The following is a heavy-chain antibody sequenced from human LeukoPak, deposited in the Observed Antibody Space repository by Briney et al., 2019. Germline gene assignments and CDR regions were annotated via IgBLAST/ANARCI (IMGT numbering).Heavy chain of an antibody. V-gene: IGHV3-48*02. CDR1: GFTFSGYS. J-gene: IGHJ4*02. Sequence: GGCLRLSCLPSGFTFSGYSINWVRPAPEKGRAWVSYISTSSTTINYADSVKGRFTISRDNAKNSLYLQMNSLRDEDTAVYYCARVMYGGISYSVDYWGQGTLVTVSS. CDR2: ISTSSTTI. D-gene: IGHD1-26*01. CDR3: ARVMYGGISYSVDY.